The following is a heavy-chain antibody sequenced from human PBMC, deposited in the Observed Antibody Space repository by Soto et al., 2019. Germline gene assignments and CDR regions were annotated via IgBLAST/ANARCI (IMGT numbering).Heavy chain of an antibody. V-gene: IGHV4-31*03. CDR2: IYYSGST. J-gene: IGHJ3*02. Sequence: SETLSLTCTVSGGSISSGGYYWSWIRQHPGKGLEWIGYIYYSGSTYYNPSLKSRVTISVDTSKNQFSLKLSSVTAADTAMHYCAREGASIRNYDYVWGSYRPNDAFDIWGQGTMVTVSS. D-gene: IGHD3-16*02. CDR1: GGSISSGGYY. CDR3: AREGASIRNYDYVWGSYRPNDAFDI.